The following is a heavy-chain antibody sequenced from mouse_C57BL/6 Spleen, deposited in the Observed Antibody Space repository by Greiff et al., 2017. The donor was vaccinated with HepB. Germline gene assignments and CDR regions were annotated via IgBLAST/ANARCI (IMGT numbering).Heavy chain of an antibody. CDR2: IDPSDSYT. Sequence: QVQLQQPGAELVKPGASVKLSCKASGYTFTSYWMQWVKQRPGQGLEWIGEIDPSDSYTNYDQKFKGKATLTVDTSSSTAYMQLSSLTSEDSAVYYCARNYYCGSSYDAMDDWGQGTSVTVSS. V-gene: IGHV1-50*01. CDR1: GYTFTSYW. CDR3: ARNYYCGSSYDAMDD. D-gene: IGHD1-1*01. J-gene: IGHJ4*01.